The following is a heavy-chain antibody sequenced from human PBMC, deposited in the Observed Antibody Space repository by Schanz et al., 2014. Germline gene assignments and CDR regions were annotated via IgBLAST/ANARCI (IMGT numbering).Heavy chain of an antibody. V-gene: IGHV3-23*04. Sequence: EVQLVESGGGLVQPGGSLRLSCAASGFTFSSYAMSWVRQAPGKGLEWVSGISGSGGSTYYADSVKGRFTISRDNSKNTLYLQMNSLRAEDTGVYYCAKDLLYGAPMPLNHLDYWGQGTLVTVSS. D-gene: IGHD2-2*01. CDR2: ISGSGGST. CDR1: GFTFSSYA. J-gene: IGHJ4*02. CDR3: AKDLLYGAPMPLNHLDY.